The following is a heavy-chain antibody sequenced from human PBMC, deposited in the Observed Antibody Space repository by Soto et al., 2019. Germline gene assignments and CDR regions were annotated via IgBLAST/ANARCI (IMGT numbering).Heavy chain of an antibody. D-gene: IGHD3-3*01. J-gene: IGHJ4*02. CDR1: GYTFTSYG. CDR3: ATDRSITIFGVVRH. V-gene: IGHV1-18*01. CDR2: ISAYNGNT. Sequence: ASVKVSCKASGYTFTSYGISWVRQAPGQGLEWMGWISAYNGNTNYAQKLQGRVTMTTDTSTSTAYMELSSLRSDDTAVYYCATDRSITIFGVVRHWGQGTLVTVSS.